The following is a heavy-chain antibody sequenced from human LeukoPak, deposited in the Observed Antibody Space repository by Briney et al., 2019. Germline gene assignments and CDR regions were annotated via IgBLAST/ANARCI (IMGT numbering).Heavy chain of an antibody. CDR1: GFTFSSYA. Sequence: PGGSLRLSCAASGFTFSSYAMSWVRQAPGKGLEWVSAINSAGSTYYGDSVRGRFTISRDNSKNTLYLQMNNLRAEDTAVYYCARDSVGVPTDFDYWGQGTLVTVSS. J-gene: IGHJ4*02. CDR2: INSAGST. CDR3: ARDSVGVPTDFDY. V-gene: IGHV3-23*01. D-gene: IGHD1-26*01.